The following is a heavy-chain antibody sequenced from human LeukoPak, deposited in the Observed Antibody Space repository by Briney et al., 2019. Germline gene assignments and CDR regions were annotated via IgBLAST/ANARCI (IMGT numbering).Heavy chain of an antibody. D-gene: IGHD1-26*01. CDR1: GFTFSSYA. CDR3: AREPLESGSYLGDAFDI. J-gene: IGHJ3*02. CDR2: ISYDGSNK. Sequence: GGSLRLSCAASGFTFSSYAMHWVRQAPGKGLEWVAVISYDGSNKYYADSVKGRFTISRDNSKNTLYLQMNSLRAEDTAVYYCAREPLESGSYLGDAFDIWGQGTMVTVSS. V-gene: IGHV3-30*04.